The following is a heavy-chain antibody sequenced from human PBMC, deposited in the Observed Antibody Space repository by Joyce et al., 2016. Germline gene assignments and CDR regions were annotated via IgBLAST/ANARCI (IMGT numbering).Heavy chain of an antibody. CDR2: LKEDGSEI. Sequence: EVQVVESGGGLVQPGGSLRLSCAASGLSFSYHTMSWVRQAPGKWLEWVASLKEDGSEIHYVDSVKGRFTISRDNAKISLYLQMNSLRVEDTAVYYCARGGMHYFDYWGQGTLVTVSS. D-gene: IGHD2-15*01. CDR1: GLSFSYHT. J-gene: IGHJ4*02. CDR3: ARGGMHYFDY. V-gene: IGHV3-7*03.